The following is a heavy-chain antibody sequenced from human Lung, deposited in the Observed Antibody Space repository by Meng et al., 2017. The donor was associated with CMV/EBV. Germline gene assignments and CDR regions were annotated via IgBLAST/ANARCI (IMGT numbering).Heavy chain of an antibody. CDR3: ARVTEYGGNCFDS. J-gene: IGHJ4*02. CDR1: GPSISTSNW. D-gene: IGHD4/OR15-4a*01. V-gene: IGHV4-4*02. Sequence: VSGPSISTSNWWSWVRQPPGKGLEWIGEVYHSGYTNYNPSLKSRVTMSVDRSKNQFSLKLSSVTAADTAVYYCARVTEYGGNCFDSWGQGTLVTVSS. CDR2: VYHSGYT.